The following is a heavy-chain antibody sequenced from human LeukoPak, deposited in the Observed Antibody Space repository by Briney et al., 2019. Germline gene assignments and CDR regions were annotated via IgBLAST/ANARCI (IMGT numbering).Heavy chain of an antibody. V-gene: IGHV4-59*08. CDR2: IYYSGST. Sequence: SETLSLTCTVSGGSISSYYWSWIRQPPGKGLEWIRYIYYSGSTNYNPSLKSRVTISVDTSKNQFSLKLSSVTAADTAVYYCAMTVGDGYNLEFDYWGQGTLVTVSS. CDR3: AMTVGDGYNLEFDY. CDR1: GGSISSYY. D-gene: IGHD5-24*01. J-gene: IGHJ4*02.